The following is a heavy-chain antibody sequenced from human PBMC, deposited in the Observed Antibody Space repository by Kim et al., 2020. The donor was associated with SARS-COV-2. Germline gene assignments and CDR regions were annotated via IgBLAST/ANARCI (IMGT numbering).Heavy chain of an antibody. CDR2: IYSGGST. V-gene: IGHV3-66*01. D-gene: IGHD3-3*01. J-gene: IGHJ6*02. CDR3: AREAGDFWSGYSYYYGMDV. Sequence: GGSLRLSCAASGFTVSSNYMSWVRQAPGKGLEWVSVIYSGGSTYYADYVKGRFTISRDNSKNTLYLQMNSLRAEDTAVYYCAREAGDFWSGYSYYYGMDVWGQGTTVTVSS. CDR1: GFTVSSNY.